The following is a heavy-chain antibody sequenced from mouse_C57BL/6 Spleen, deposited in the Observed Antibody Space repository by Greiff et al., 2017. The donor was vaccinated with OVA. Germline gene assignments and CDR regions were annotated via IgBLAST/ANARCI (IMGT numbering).Heavy chain of an antibody. J-gene: IGHJ1*03. D-gene: IGHD2-4*01. CDR1: GYTFTSYW. V-gene: IGHV1-64*01. CDR2: IHPNSGST. CDR3: ARHVDYDWYFDV. Sequence: VQLQQPGAELVKPGASVKLSCKASGYTFTSYWMHWVKQRPGQGLEWIGMIHPNSGSTNYNEKFKSKATLTVDKSSSTAYMQLSSLTSEDSAVYYCARHVDYDWYFDVWGTGTTVTVSS.